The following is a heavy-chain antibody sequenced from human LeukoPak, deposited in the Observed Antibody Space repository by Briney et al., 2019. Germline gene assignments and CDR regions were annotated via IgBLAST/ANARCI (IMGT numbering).Heavy chain of an antibody. CDR2: ISSSGSTI. D-gene: IGHD2-2*01. J-gene: IGHJ5*02. CDR1: GFTFSSYE. V-gene: IGHV3-48*03. CDR3: ARDCSSTSCFFDT. Sequence: GGSLRLSCAASGFTFSSYEMNWVRQAPGKGLEWVSYISSSGSTIYYADSVKGRFTISRDNAKNSLYLQMNSLRAEDTAVYYCARDCSSTSCFFDTWGQGTPVTVSS.